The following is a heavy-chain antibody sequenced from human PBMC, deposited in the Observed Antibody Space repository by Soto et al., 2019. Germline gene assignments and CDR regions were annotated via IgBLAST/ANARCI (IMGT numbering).Heavy chain of an antibody. CDR2: IDTARTII. CDR3: AKDNCISTSCYRLYNWFDP. CDR1: GFTFSSYA. Sequence: GGSLRLSCAASGFTFSSYAMNWVRQAPGKGLEWISHIDTARTIIHYADSVKGRFTISRDNSKNTLYLQMNNLRAEDTAVYYCAKDNCISTSCYRLYNWFDPWGQGTLVTVSS. J-gene: IGHJ5*02. D-gene: IGHD2-2*01. V-gene: IGHV3-48*01.